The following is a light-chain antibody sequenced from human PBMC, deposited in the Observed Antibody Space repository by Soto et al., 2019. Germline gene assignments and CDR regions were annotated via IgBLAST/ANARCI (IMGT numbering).Light chain of an antibody. CDR1: QGISNW. J-gene: IGKJ4*01. V-gene: IGKV1-12*01. CDR3: QQANSFPLT. CDR2: TGP. Sequence: DIQMTQSPSSVSASVGDRVSSTCRASQGISNWLAWYQQKPGRAPKLLIYTGPSWQSGVPSRFSGTGSGTDFTLTISSLQPEDVANYYCQQANSFPLTFGGGTKVEIK.